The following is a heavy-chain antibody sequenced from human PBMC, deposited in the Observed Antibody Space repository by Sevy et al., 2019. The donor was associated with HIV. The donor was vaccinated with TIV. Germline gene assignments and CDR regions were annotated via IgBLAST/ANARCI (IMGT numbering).Heavy chain of an antibody. CDR2: INHSGST. V-gene: IGHV4-34*01. CDR1: GGSFSGYY. CDR3: ARVKVGYCSSTSCYRGYYYYYGMDV. Sequence: SETLSLTCAVYGGSFSGYYWSWIRQPPGKGLEWIEEINHSGSTNYNPSLKSRVTISVDTSKNQFSLKLSPVTAADTAVYYCARVKVGYCSSTSCYRGYYYYYGMDVWGQGTTVTVSS. D-gene: IGHD2-2*02. J-gene: IGHJ6*02.